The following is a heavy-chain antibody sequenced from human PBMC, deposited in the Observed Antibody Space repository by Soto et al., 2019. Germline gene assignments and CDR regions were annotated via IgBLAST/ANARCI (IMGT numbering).Heavy chain of an antibody. J-gene: IGHJ5*02. CDR2: INHSRNT. D-gene: IGHD3-3*01. V-gene: IGHV4-34*01. CDR3: ARGIYDFWSSYDTWFDP. CDR1: DSSFTGYY. Sequence: SETLSLTCAVYDSSFTGYYWSWIRQPPGKGLEWIGEINHSRNTKYNPSLRSRLTISVDTSKDQFSLKLTSVTAADTAVYYCARGIYDFWSSYDTWFDPWGQGTLVTVSS.